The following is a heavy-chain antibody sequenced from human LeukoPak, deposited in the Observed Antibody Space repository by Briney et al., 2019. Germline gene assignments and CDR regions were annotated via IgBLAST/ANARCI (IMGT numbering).Heavy chain of an antibody. CDR1: GFVFSDYG. Sequence: RGSLRLSCAASGFVFSDYGMHWVRQAPGKGLEGVAFVRYDGSNEYYVGSVKGRFTSSRDNSKNTLFLQMNSLRAEDTAVYSCAKESGSGYHSVGPNYWGLGTLVTVSS. CDR2: VRYDGSNE. CDR3: AKESGSGYHSVGPNY. V-gene: IGHV3-30*02. J-gene: IGHJ4*02. D-gene: IGHD5-12*01.